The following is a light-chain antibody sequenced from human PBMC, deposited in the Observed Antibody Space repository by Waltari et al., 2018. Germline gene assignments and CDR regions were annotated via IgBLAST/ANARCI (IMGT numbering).Light chain of an antibody. J-gene: IGLJ3*02. V-gene: IGLV2-14*03. Sequence: HSALAQPASVSVSPGQSITISCTGTSSDVGGYNYVSWYQQHPGKAPRLMIYDVNNRPSGVSNRFSGSKSGNTASLTISGLQAEDEADYYCSSFTRTNSWVFGGGTKLTVL. CDR2: DVN. CDR1: SSDVGGYNY. CDR3: SSFTRTNSWV.